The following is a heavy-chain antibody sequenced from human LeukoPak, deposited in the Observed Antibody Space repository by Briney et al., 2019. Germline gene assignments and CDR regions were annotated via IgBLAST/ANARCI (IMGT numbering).Heavy chain of an antibody. CDR2: INPNSGGT. J-gene: IGHJ4*02. Sequence: VASVKVSCKASGYTFTGYYMHWVRQAPGQGLEWMGWINPNSGGTNYAQKFQGRVTMTRDTSISTAYMELSRLRSDDTAVYHCARLSGYSSSWDDYWGQGTLVTVSS. CDR3: ARLSGYSSSWDDY. D-gene: IGHD6-13*01. CDR1: GYTFTGYY. V-gene: IGHV1-2*02.